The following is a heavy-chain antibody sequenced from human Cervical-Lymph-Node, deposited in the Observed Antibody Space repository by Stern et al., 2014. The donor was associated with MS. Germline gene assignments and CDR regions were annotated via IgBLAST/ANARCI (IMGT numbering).Heavy chain of an antibody. CDR2: LYYSGST. CDR3: ARAGPYDYIWGNFRHRAFYFDS. D-gene: IGHD3-16*02. V-gene: IGHV4-59*01. Sequence: QVQLQESGPGLVKPSETLSLMCSVSSGFIGNNYWSWIRQPPGKGLEWIGHLYYSGSTYYNLSLKSRVTISLDTSKIQLSLRLSSVTAADTAVYYCARAGPYDYIWGNFRHRAFYFDSWGQGALVTVSS. J-gene: IGHJ4*02. CDR1: SGFIGNNY.